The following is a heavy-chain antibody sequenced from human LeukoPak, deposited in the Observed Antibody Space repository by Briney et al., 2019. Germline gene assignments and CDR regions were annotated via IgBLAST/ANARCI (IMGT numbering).Heavy chain of an antibody. CDR3: ARDSGSFDY. V-gene: IGHV4-39*07. Sequence: SETLSLTCTVSGGSISSSSYYWGWIRQPPGKGLEWIGSIYYSGSTYYNPSLKSRVTISVDTSKNQFSLKLSSVTAADTAVYYCARDSGSFDYWGQGTLVTVSS. J-gene: IGHJ4*02. D-gene: IGHD1-26*01. CDR2: IYYSGST. CDR1: GGSISSSSYY.